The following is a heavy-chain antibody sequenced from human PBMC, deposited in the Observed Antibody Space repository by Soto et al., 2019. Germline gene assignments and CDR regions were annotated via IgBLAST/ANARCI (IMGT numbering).Heavy chain of an antibody. CDR3: AREISGSYYLAFDY. CDR1: GYTFTGYY. J-gene: IGHJ4*02. Sequence: EASVKVSCKASGYTFTGYYMHWVRQAPGQGLEWMGWINPNSGGTNYAQKFQGWVTMTRDTSISTAYMELSRLRSDDTAVYYRAREISGSYYLAFDYWGQGTLVTVSS. CDR2: INPNSGGT. D-gene: IGHD1-26*01. V-gene: IGHV1-2*04.